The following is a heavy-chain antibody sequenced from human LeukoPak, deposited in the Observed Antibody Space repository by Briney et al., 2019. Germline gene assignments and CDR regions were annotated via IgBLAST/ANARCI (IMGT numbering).Heavy chain of an antibody. J-gene: IGHJ4*02. CDR3: ARDRYGDYLD. Sequence: GGSLRLSCAASGFTFSSYSMNWVRQAPGKGLEWVSSISSSGSYTYYADSVKGRFTISRDNAKNSLYLQMNSLRAEDTAVYYCARDRYGDYLDWGQGTLVTVSS. D-gene: IGHD4-17*01. V-gene: IGHV3-21*01. CDR1: GFTFSSYS. CDR2: ISSSGSYT.